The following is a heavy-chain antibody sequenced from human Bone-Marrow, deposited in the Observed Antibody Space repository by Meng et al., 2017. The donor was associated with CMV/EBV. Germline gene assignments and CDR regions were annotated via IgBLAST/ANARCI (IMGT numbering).Heavy chain of an antibody. CDR3: ARDDIAAAGMGYYYYYGMDV. CDR1: GFTFSSYA. D-gene: IGHD6-13*01. CDR2: ISYDGSNK. Sequence: GESLKISCAASGFTFSSYAMHWVRQAPGKGLEWVAVISYDGSNKYYADSVKGRFTISRDNSKNTLYLQMNSLRAEDTAVYYCARDDIAAAGMGYYYYYGMDVWGQGTTVTVSS. V-gene: IGHV3-30*04. J-gene: IGHJ6*02.